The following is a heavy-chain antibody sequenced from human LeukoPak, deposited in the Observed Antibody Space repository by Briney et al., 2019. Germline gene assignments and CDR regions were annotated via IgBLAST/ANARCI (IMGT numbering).Heavy chain of an antibody. CDR1: GFTLSAYE. J-gene: IGHJ4*02. CDR3: ASRRVAVPSTRAFDY. D-gene: IGHD5/OR15-5a*01. V-gene: IGHV3-48*03. CDR2: ISGPST. Sequence: GGSLRLSCAASGFTLSAYEMNWVRQAPGKGLEWVSCISGPSTYYADSVKGRFTISTDSAKNSLYLQMNSPRAEDTALYYCASRRVAVPSTRAFDYWGQGTLVTVSS.